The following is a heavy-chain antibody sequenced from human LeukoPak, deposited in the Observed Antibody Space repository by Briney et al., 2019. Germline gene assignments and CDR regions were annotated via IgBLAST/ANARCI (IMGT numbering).Heavy chain of an antibody. D-gene: IGHD2-15*01. CDR1: GGSISSSSYY. Sequence: SETLSLTCTVSGGSISSSSYYWGWIRQPPGKGLEWIGSIYYSGSTYYNPSLKSRVTISVDTSKNQFSLKLSSVTAADTAVYYCAREGRGGSKIDYWGQGTLVTVSS. J-gene: IGHJ4*02. CDR2: IYYSGST. CDR3: AREGRGGSKIDY. V-gene: IGHV4-39*07.